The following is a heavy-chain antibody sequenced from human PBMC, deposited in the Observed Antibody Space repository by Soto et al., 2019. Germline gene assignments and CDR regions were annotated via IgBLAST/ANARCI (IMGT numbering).Heavy chain of an antibody. CDR2: IIPIFGTA. V-gene: IGHV1-69*13. Sequence: SVKVSCKASGGTFSSYAISWVRQAPGQGLEWMGGIIPIFGTANYAQKFQGRVTITADESTSTAYMELSSLRSEDTAVYYCARESDFWSGYYPNWFDPWGQGTLVTVSS. CDR3: ARESDFWSGYYPNWFDP. D-gene: IGHD3-3*01. CDR1: GGTFSSYA. J-gene: IGHJ5*02.